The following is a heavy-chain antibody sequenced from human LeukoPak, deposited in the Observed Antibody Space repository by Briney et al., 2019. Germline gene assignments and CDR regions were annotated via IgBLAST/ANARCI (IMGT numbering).Heavy chain of an antibody. Sequence: SETLSLTCTVSGGSISSYYWSWIRQPPGKGLEWIGYIYYSGSTNYNPSLRSRVTISVDTSKNQFSLKLSSVTAADTAVYYCARGGPPVDIVATMLNWFDPWGQGTLVTVSS. J-gene: IGHJ5*02. CDR3: ARGGPPVDIVATMLNWFDP. D-gene: IGHD5-12*01. V-gene: IGHV4-59*01. CDR2: IYYSGST. CDR1: GGSISSYY.